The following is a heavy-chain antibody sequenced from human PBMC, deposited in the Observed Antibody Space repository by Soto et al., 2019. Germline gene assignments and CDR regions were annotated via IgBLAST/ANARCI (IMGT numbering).Heavy chain of an antibody. CDR3: ARQKGTCYGYGMDV. J-gene: IGHJ6*02. V-gene: IGHV4-34*01. CDR2: INHSRST. Sequence: QVQLQQWGAGLLKPSETLSLTCAVYGGSFSGYYWSWIRQPPGKGLEWIGEINHSRSTNYNPSLNRRVTISVDTSKTLFSLRLRSVTAAGTGVYYCARQKGTCYGYGMDVWGQGTTVTVSS. CDR1: GGSFSGYY. D-gene: IGHD2-15*01.